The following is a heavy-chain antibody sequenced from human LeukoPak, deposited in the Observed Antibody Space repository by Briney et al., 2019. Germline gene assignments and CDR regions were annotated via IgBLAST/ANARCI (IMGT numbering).Heavy chain of an antibody. V-gene: IGHV3-23*01. D-gene: IGHD2-2*01. CDR1: GFSFNTYA. Sequence: GGSLRLSCAASGFSFNTYAMTWVRQAPGKGLEWVSVISGSGSSTYYADSVKGRFTISRDNSKNTLYLQMDSLRAEDMAVYYCVKGGCTSTSCYDTYYYGMDVWGQGTTVTVPS. CDR2: ISGSGSST. CDR3: VKGGCTSTSCYDTYYYGMDV. J-gene: IGHJ6*02.